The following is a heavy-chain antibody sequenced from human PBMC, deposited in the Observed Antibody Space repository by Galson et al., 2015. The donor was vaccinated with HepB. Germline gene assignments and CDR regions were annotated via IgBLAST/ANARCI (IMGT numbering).Heavy chain of an antibody. Sequence: SLRLSCAASGFTFSAFAMHWLRQTPGQGLEWVALVSSDENNIYYADYVGGRFTITRDNSRATLYLQMNSLRAEDTSVYYCARTFYFDYWGQGTLVTVSS. CDR1: GFTFSAFA. V-gene: IGHV3-30*04. J-gene: IGHJ4*02. CDR3: ARTFYFDY. CDR2: VSSDENNI.